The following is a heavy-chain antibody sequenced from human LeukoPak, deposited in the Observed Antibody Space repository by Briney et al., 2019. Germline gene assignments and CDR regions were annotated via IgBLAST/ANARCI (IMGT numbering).Heavy chain of an antibody. CDR2: IYPNSGGT. Sequence: ASVKVSFKASGYTFSGHYMHWVRQAPGQGLEWMGWIYPNSGGTNYAQKFQGRVTMTRDTSISTAYMELRRLKSDDTAMYYCARVVGFGDYPFDYWGQGTLVTVS. V-gene: IGHV1-2*02. CDR1: GYTFSGHY. CDR3: ARVVGFGDYPFDY. J-gene: IGHJ4*02. D-gene: IGHD4-17*01.